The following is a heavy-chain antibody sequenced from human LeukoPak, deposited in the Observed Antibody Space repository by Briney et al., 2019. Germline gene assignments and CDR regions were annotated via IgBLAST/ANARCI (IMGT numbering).Heavy chain of an antibody. V-gene: IGHV4-59*01. CDR3: ARTAARRFDY. Sequence: SETLSLTCTVSGGSISSYYWSWIRQPPGKGLEWIGYIYYSGSTNYNSSLKSRVTISVDTSKSQLSLKLSSVTAADTAVYYCARTAARRFDYWGQGTLVTVSS. CDR2: IYYSGST. J-gene: IGHJ4*02. D-gene: IGHD6-6*01. CDR1: GGSISSYY.